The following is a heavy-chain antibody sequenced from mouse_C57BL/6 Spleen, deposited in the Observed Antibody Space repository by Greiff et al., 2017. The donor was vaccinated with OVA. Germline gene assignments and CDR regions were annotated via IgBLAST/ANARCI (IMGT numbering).Heavy chain of an antibody. D-gene: IGHD2-10*01. CDR3: ARHGPYYGNYFYYAMDD. V-gene: IGHV5-9*01. J-gene: IGHJ4*01. Sequence: EVKLVESGGGLVKPGGSLKLSCAASGFTFSSYTMSWVRQTPEKRLEWVATISGGGGNTYYPDSVKGRFTISRDNAKNTLYLQMSSLRSEDTALYYRARHGPYYGNYFYYAMDDWGQGTSVTVSS. CDR2: ISGGGGNT. CDR1: GFTFSSYT.